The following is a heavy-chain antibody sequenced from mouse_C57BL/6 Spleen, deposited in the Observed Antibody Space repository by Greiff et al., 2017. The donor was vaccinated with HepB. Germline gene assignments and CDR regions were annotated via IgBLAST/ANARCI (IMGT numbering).Heavy chain of an antibody. Sequence: EVKLMESGGGLVKPGGSLKLSCAASGFTFSSYAMSWVRQTPEKRLEWVATISDGGSYTYYPDNVKGRFTISRDNAKNNLYLQMSHLKSEDTAMYYCARDRPGLNFDYWGQGTTLTVSS. D-gene: IGHD3-1*01. CDR3: ARDRPGLNFDY. J-gene: IGHJ2*01. CDR2: ISDGGSYT. CDR1: GFTFSSYA. V-gene: IGHV5-4*01.